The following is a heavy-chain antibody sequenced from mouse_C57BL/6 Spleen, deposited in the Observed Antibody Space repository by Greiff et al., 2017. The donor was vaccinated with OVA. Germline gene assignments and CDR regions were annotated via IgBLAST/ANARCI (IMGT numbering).Heavy chain of an antibody. CDR1: GYTFTSYW. V-gene: IGHV1-61*01. Sequence: QVQLQQPGAELVRPGSSVKLSCKASGYTFTSYWLDWVKQRPGQGLEWIGNIYPSDSETHYNQKFKDKATLTVDKSSSTAYMQLSSLTSEDSAVYYCARVGIYDGYDYYAMDYWGQGTSVTVSS. J-gene: IGHJ4*01. D-gene: IGHD2-3*01. CDR3: ARVGIYDGYDYYAMDY. CDR2: IYPSDSET.